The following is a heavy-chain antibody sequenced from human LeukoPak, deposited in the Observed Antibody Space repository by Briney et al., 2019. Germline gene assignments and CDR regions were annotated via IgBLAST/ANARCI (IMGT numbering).Heavy chain of an antibody. D-gene: IGHD3-22*01. CDR1: GFTFSSYE. J-gene: IGHJ4*02. V-gene: IGHV3-21*04. Sequence: GGSLRLSCAASGFTFSSYEMNWVRQAPGKGLEWVSSISSSSSYIHYADSVRGRFTISRDNAKNSLFLQMNSLRGEDTAVYYCARCSPGDSSNFYAVLQYWGQGTQVTVST. CDR2: ISSSSSYI. CDR3: ARCSPGDSSNFYAVLQY.